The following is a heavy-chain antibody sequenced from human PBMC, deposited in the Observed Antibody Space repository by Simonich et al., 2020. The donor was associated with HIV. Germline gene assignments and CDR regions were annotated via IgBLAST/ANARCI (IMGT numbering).Heavy chain of an antibody. CDR2: TSNKANRYTT. D-gene: IGHD3-22*01. CDR3: ARGGRVVITENAFDI. J-gene: IGHJ3*02. CDR1: GFTFSDHY. Sequence: EVQVVESGGGLVQPGGSLRLSCAASGFTFSDHYMDWVRQAAGKGLECVGRTSNKANRYTTEYAAAVKGRFTISRDDSKNSLYLQMNSLNTEDTAVYYCARGGRVVITENAFDIWGQGTMVTVSS. V-gene: IGHV3-72*01.